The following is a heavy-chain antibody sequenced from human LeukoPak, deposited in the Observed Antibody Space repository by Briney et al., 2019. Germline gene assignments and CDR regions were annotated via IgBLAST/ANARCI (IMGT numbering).Heavy chain of an antibody. J-gene: IGHJ4*02. V-gene: IGHV1-8*01. CDR1: GYTFTSYD. CDR3: ARAPTRITMVRGVGGY. CDR2: MNPNSGNT. Sequence: ASVEVSCKASGYTFTSYDINWVRQATGQGLEWMGWMNPNSGNTGYAQKFQGRVTMTRNTSISTAYMELSSLRSEDTAVYYCARAPTRITMVRGVGGYWGQGTLVTVSS. D-gene: IGHD3-10*01.